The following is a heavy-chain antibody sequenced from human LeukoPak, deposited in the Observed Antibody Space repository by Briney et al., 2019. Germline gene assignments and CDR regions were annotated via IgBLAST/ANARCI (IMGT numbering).Heavy chain of an antibody. V-gene: IGHV1-2*02. CDR3: ASYLGYCSGGSCYSGWDAFDI. D-gene: IGHD2-15*01. J-gene: IGHJ3*02. CDR1: GYTFTGYY. CDR2: INPNSGGT. Sequence: ASVKVSRKASGYTFTGYYMHWVRQAPGQGLEWMGGINPNSGGTNYAQKFQGRVTMTRDTSISTAYMELSRLRSDDTAVYYCASYLGYCSGGSCYSGWDAFDIWGQGTMVTVSA.